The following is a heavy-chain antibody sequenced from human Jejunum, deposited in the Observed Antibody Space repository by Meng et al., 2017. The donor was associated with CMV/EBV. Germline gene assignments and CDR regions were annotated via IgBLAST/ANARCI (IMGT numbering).Heavy chain of an antibody. D-gene: IGHD7-27*01. CDR1: GYTFTGYY. CDR3: VRANLGSADY. CDR2: ITPSSGGT. Sequence: QVQLVQPGEEAKKPGASVKVSCKASGYTFTGYYMHWLRQAPGQGLEWVGRITPSSGGTTYAQKFQGRVTMTRDTSISTAYMELSSLRSDDAAIYYCVRANLGSADYWGQGTLVTVSS. J-gene: IGHJ4*02. V-gene: IGHV1-2*06.